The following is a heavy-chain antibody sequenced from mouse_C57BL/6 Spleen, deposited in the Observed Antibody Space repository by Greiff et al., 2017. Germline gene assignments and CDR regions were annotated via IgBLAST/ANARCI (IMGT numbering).Heavy chain of an antibody. J-gene: IGHJ4*01. D-gene: IGHD1-1*01. CDR1: GYTFTNYW. CDR3: ARCSYYGRSLYAMDD. CDR2: IYPGGGYT. Sequence: QVQLQQSGAELVRPGTSVKMSCKASGYTFTNYWIGWAKQRPGHGLEWIGDIYPGGGYTNYNEKFKGKATLTADKSSSTVYMQFSRLTSKDSSIYDCARCSYYGRSLYAMDDWGQGTSVTVSS. V-gene: IGHV1-63*01.